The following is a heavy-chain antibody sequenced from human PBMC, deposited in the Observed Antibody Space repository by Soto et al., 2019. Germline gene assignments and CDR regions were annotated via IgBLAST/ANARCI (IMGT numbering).Heavy chain of an antibody. V-gene: IGHV3-30-3*01. Sequence: QVQLVESGGGVVQPGRSLRLSCAASGFTFSSYAMHWVRKAPGKGLEWVAVISYDGSNKYYADSVKGRFTISRDNSKNTLYLQMNSLRAEDTAVYYCARDCSFTMIPEWYFDYWGQGTLVTVSS. CDR2: ISYDGSNK. J-gene: IGHJ4*02. CDR3: ARDCSFTMIPEWYFDY. D-gene: IGHD3-22*01. CDR1: GFTFSSYA.